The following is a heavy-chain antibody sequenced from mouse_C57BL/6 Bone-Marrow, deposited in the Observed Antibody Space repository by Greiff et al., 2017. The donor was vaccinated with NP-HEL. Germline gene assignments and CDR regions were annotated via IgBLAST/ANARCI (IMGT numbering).Heavy chain of an antibody. CDR2: IWSGGST. Sequence: VQLQESGPGLVQPSQSLSITCTVSGFSLTSYGVHWVRQPPGKGLEWLGVIWSGGSTDYNAAVISRLSISKDNSKSQVFFKMNSLQADDTAIYYCAKDNDGYYAAWFAYWGQGTLVTVSA. CDR3: AKDNDGYYAAWFAY. V-gene: IGHV2-4*01. D-gene: IGHD2-3*01. J-gene: IGHJ3*01. CDR1: GFSLTSYG.